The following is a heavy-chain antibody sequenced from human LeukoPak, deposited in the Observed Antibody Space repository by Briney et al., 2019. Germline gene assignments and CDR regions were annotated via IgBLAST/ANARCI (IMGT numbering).Heavy chain of an antibody. D-gene: IGHD5-18*01. CDR2: MNPNSGNT. Sequence: ASVKVSCKASGYTFTSYDINWVRQATGQGLEWMGWMNPNSGNTGYAQKFQGRVTMTRNTSISTAYMELRSLRSEDTAVYYCARGANMDTAMVYWGQGTLVTVSS. CDR1: GYTFTSYD. V-gene: IGHV1-8*01. CDR3: ARGANMDTAMVY. J-gene: IGHJ4*02.